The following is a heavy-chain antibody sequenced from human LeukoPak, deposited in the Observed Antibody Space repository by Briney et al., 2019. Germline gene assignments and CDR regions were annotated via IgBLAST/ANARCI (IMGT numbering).Heavy chain of an antibody. Sequence: SETLSLTCTVSGGSISSYYWSWIRQPPGKGLEWIGYIYYSGSTNYTPSLKSRVTISVDTSKNQFSLKLSSVTAADTAVYYCARGTPRIGSGWYAYWGQGTLVTVSS. CDR1: GGSISSYY. CDR2: IYYSGST. J-gene: IGHJ4*02. V-gene: IGHV4-59*01. CDR3: ARGTPRIGSGWYAY. D-gene: IGHD6-19*01.